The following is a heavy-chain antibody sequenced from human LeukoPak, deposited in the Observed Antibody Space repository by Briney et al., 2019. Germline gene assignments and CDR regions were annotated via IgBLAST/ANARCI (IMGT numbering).Heavy chain of an antibody. CDR2: ILYDGSDK. CDR3: ARDSYYDSSGYSFFDY. J-gene: IGHJ4*02. D-gene: IGHD3-22*01. V-gene: IGHV3-33*01. Sequence: PGGSLRLSWAASGFTFSSYGMHWVRQAPDKGLEWVALILYDGSDKYYVDSVKGRFTISRDNSKNALYLQMTSLRAEDTAVYCCARDSYYDSSGYSFFDYWGQGTLVTVSS. CDR1: GFTFSSYG.